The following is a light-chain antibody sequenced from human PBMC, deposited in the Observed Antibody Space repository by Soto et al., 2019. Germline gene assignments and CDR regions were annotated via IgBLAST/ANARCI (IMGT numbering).Light chain of an antibody. CDR1: QSVSSSY. Sequence: EIVLTQSPGTLSLSPGERATLSCRASQSVSSSYLAWYQQKPGQAPRLLIYGASSRATGSPDRFSGSGSGTDFTLTISRLEPEDFAVYYCQQYGSSRGWTFGQGTKVEIK. CDR3: QQYGSSRGWT. V-gene: IGKV3-20*01. CDR2: GAS. J-gene: IGKJ1*01.